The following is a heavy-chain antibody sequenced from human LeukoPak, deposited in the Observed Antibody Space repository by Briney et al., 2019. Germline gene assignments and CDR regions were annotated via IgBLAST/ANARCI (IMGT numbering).Heavy chain of an antibody. V-gene: IGHV1-69*01. CDR2: IIPIFGTA. J-gene: IGHJ4*02. CDR1: GGTFSSYA. CDR3: ARGRRPCSGGSGYGRGEVDY. D-gene: IGHD2-15*01. Sequence: GSSVKVSCKASGGTFSSYAISWVRQAPGQGLEWMGGIIPIFGTANYAQKFQGRVTITADESTSTAYMELSSLRSEDTAVYYCARGRRPCSGGSGYGRGEVDYWGQGTLVTVSS.